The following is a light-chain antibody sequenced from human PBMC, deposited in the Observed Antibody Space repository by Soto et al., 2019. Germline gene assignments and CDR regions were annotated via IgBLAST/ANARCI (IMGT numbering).Light chain of an antibody. J-gene: IGLJ1*01. CDR3: CSYTTISTYV. V-gene: IGLV2-14*01. CDR1: TSDIGSYNR. CDR2: NVN. Sequence: QSALTQPASVSGSPGQSITISCTGTTSDIGSYNRVSWYHQEPGKAPKVVIYNVNNRPSGISNRFSGSKSGNTASLTISGLQAEDEADYYCCSYTTISTYVFGTGTKLTVL.